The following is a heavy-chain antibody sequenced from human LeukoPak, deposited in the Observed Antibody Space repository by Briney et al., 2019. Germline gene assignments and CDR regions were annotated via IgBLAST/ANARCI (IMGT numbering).Heavy chain of an antibody. CDR2: ISSSSSSYI. J-gene: IGHJ4*02. V-gene: IGHV3-21*01. Sequence: GGALRLPCAASGFTFSGYSMNWVRQAPGKGLEWVSSISSSSSSYIYYADSVKGRFTISRDNAKNSLYLQMNSLRAEDTAVYYCARDLGTPGFDYWGQGTLVTVSS. CDR1: GFTFSGYS. D-gene: IGHD1-1*01. CDR3: ARDLGTPGFDY.